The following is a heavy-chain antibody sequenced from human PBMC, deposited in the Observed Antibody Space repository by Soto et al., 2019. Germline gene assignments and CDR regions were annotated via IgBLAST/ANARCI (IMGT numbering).Heavy chain of an antibody. D-gene: IGHD1-20*01. Sequence: SETLSLTCSVSGGSISSGSYYWSWIRQHPGKGLEWIGYIYYSGSTYYNPSLKSRVTISVDTSKNQFSLKLSSVTAADTAVYYCARVSFITGTTLVDAFDIWGQGTMVTVSS. CDR3: ARVSFITGTTLVDAFDI. CDR2: IYYSGST. J-gene: IGHJ3*02. V-gene: IGHV4-31*03. CDR1: GGSISSGSYY.